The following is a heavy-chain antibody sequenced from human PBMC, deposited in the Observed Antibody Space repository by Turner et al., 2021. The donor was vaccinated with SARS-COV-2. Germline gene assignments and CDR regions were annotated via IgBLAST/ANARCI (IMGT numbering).Heavy chain of an antibody. CDR3: ATRMTTLPQ. J-gene: IGHJ4*02. CDR1: VFAVSNNY. CDR2: IYSGGST. D-gene: IGHD4-17*01. V-gene: IGHV3-66*01. Sequence: EVHLVESGGGLVQHGGSLRLSCAASVFAVSNNYMSGVRQAAGKGLEWVSLIYSGGSTYYADSVTGRFTISRDNSKNTLYLQMNSLRAEDTAVYYCATRMTTLPQWGQGTLVTVSS.